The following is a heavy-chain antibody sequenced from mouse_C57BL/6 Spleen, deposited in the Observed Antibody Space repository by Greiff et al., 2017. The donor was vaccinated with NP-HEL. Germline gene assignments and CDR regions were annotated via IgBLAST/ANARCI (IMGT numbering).Heavy chain of an antibody. D-gene: IGHD2-1*01. CDR3: TTGGNYQAWFAY. CDR2: IDPENGDT. J-gene: IGHJ3*01. Sequence: EVQRVESGAELVRPGASVKLSCTASGFNIKDDYMHWVKQRPEQGLEWIGWIDPENGDTEYASKFQGKATITADTSSNTAYLQLSSLTSEDTAVYYCTTGGNYQAWFAYWGQGTLVTVSA. V-gene: IGHV14-4*01. CDR1: GFNIKDDY.